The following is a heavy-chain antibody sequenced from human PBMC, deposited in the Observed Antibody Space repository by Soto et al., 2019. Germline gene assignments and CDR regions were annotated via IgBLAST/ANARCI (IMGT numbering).Heavy chain of an antibody. J-gene: IGHJ4*02. CDR1: GGSISSSSYY. V-gene: IGHV4-39*01. Sequence: PSETLSLTCTVSGGSISSSSYYWGWIRQPPGKGLEWIGSIYYSGSTYYNPSLKSRVTISVDTSKNQFSLKLSSVTAADTAVYYCARLSTVITPAYWGQGTLVTVSS. CDR2: IYYSGST. CDR3: ARLSTVITPAY. D-gene: IGHD4-17*01.